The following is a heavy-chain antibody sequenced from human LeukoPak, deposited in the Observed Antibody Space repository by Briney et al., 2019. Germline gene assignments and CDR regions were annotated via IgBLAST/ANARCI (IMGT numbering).Heavy chain of an antibody. CDR3: ATSTHYLDTSGYHPLDY. J-gene: IGHJ4*02. CDR2: IDPNSGGT. Sequence: ASVKVSCKASGYTFIGYYMHWVRQAPGQGLEWMGWIDPNSGGTNYAQKFQGRVTMTRDTSISTAYMELSRLTSDDTAVYYCATSTHYLDTSGYHPLDYWGQGTLVTVSS. D-gene: IGHD3-22*01. V-gene: IGHV1-2*02. CDR1: GYTFIGYY.